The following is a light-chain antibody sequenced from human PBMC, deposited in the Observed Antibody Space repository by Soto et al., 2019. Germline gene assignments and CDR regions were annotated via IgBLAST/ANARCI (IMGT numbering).Light chain of an antibody. J-gene: IGKJ1*01. Sequence: DIQMTQSPSTLSVSVGDRVTITLRGSETISGWLACYQQKPGKAPKLLIYKASTLKSGGPSRFSGSGSGTEFTLTISSLQPDDFATYYCQHYNSYSEAFGQGTKVDSK. V-gene: IGKV1-5*03. CDR1: ETISGW. CDR2: KAS. CDR3: QHYNSYSEA.